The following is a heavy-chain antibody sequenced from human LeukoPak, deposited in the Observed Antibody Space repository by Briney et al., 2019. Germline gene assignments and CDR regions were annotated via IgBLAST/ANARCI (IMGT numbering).Heavy chain of an antibody. J-gene: IGHJ5*02. V-gene: IGHV3-11*06. CDR1: GFTFSDYY. CDR2: ISSSSSYT. CDR3: ARGKVWFDP. Sequence: GGSLRLSCAASGFTFSDYYMSWIRQAPGKGLEWVSYISSSSSYTNYADSVKGRFTIFRDNAKNSLYLQMNSLRAEDTAVYYCARGKVWFDPWGQGTLVTVSS.